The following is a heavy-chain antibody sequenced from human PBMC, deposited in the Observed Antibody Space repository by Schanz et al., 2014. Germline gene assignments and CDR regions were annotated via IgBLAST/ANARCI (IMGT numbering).Heavy chain of an antibody. CDR2: ISSSSNYY. V-gene: IGHV3-21*01. Sequence: EVQLVESGGGLVKSGGSLRLSCATSGFIFTSYSMHWVRQAPGKGLEWVSSISSSSNYYYYADSVKGRFTISRDNSLKTLYVQMNSLPSPPPSVYYCARDRPSGYALDLWGQGTLVTVSS. CDR3: ARDRPSGYALDL. CDR1: GFIFTSYS. D-gene: IGHD5-12*01. J-gene: IGHJ5*02.